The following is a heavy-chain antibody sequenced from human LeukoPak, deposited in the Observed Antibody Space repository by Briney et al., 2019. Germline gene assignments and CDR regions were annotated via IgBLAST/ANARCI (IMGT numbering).Heavy chain of an antibody. J-gene: IGHJ4*02. CDR3: ARGGFVVVPAAIGYFDY. CDR2: ISGSGGST. Sequence: GGSLRLSCAASGFTFSNFAVSWVRQAPGKGLEWVSAISGSGGSTYYADSVKGRLTISRDNSKNTLYLQMNSLRAEDTAVYYCARGGFVVVPAAIGYFDYWGQGTLVTVSS. CDR1: GFTFSNFA. V-gene: IGHV3-23*01. D-gene: IGHD2-2*02.